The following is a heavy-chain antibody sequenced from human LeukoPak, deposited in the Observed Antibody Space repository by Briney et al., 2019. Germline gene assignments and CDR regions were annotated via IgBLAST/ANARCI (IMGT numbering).Heavy chain of an antibody. D-gene: IGHD5-18*01. CDR3: ARDRWIQLWLSFDY. CDR2: IYYSGST. J-gene: IGHJ4*02. Sequence: SETLSLTCAVYGGSFSGYYWSWIRQPPGKGLEWIGSIYYSGSTYYNPSLKSRVTISVDTSKNQFSLKLSSVTAADTAVYYCARDRWIQLWLSFDYWGQGTLVTVSS. CDR1: GGSFSGYY. V-gene: IGHV4-34*01.